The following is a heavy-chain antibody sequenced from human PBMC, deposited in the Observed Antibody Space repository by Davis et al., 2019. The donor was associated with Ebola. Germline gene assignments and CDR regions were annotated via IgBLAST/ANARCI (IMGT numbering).Heavy chain of an antibody. CDR1: GGSISGYY. D-gene: IGHD6-13*01. CDR3: ARGRGIAAPRFDY. Sequence: SETLSLTCTVSGGSISGYYWSWIRQPPGKGLEWIGEINHSGSTNYNPSLKSRVTISVDTSKNQFSLKLSSVTAADTAVYYCARGRGIAAPRFDYWGQGTLVTVSS. J-gene: IGHJ4*02. V-gene: IGHV4-34*01. CDR2: INHSGST.